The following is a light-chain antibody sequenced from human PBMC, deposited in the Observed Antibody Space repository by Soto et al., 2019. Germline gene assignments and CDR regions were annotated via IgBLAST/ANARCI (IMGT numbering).Light chain of an antibody. CDR2: GAS. J-gene: IGKJ2*01. CDR3: QQDNNLQYT. Sequence: EIVMTQSPATLSVSPGERATLSCRASQSVNLNLAWYQQKRGQGPRDLIYGASTRATGITARFSGSGSVTDLTLTISNLQSDVFYVYYCQQDNNLQYTFRQGTKLEIK. V-gene: IGKV3-15*01. CDR1: QSVNLN.